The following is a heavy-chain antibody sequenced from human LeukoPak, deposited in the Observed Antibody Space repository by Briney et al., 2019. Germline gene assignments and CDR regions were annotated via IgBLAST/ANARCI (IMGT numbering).Heavy chain of an antibody. CDR1: EFTFSSYA. CDR3: AKDLGYYDSSGSFNNWFDP. V-gene: IGHV3-23*01. J-gene: IGHJ5*02. CDR2: ISGSGGST. Sequence: GGSLRLSCAASEFTFSSYAMSWVRQAPGKGLEWVSAISGSGGSTYYADSVKGRFTISRDNSKNTLYLQMNSLRAEDTAVYYCAKDLGYYDSSGSFNNWFDPWGQGTLVTVSS. D-gene: IGHD3-22*01.